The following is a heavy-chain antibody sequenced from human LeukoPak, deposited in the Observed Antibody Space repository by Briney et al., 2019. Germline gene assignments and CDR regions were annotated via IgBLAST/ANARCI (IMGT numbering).Heavy chain of an antibody. J-gene: IGHJ5*02. CDR2: INPNSGAT. CDR3: ARGGIVMGDYDWFDP. Sequence: ASVTVSCKASGYTFTDYYVHWVRQVPGQGLQWLGWINPNSGATNYAQKFQGRVTMARDTSIDTAYMDLSRLTSDDTAVYFCARGGIVMGDYDWFDPWGQGTLVTVSS. CDR1: GYTFTDYY. D-gene: IGHD3-16*02. V-gene: IGHV1-2*02.